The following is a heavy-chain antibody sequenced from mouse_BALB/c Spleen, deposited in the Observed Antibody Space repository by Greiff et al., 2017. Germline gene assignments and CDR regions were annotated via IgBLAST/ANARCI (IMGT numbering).Heavy chain of an antibody. V-gene: IGHV5-6-5*01. CDR2: ISSGGST. CDR3: ARGLNDGYYFHWYFDV. D-gene: IGHD2-3*01. J-gene: IGHJ1*01. CDR1: GFTFSSYA. Sequence: EVKLMESGGGLVKPGGSLKLSCAASGFTFSSYAMSWVRQTPEKRLEWVASISSGGSTYYPDSVKGRFTISRDNARNILYLQMSSLRSEDTAMYYCARGLNDGYYFHWYFDVWGAGTTVTVSS.